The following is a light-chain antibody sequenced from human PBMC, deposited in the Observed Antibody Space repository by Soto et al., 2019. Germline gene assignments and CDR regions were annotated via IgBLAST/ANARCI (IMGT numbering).Light chain of an antibody. CDR1: QDISNH. V-gene: IGKV1-33*01. J-gene: IGKJ4*01. Sequence: DIQMTQSPSSLSASVGDRVTITCQASQDISNHLNWYQQKPGKAPKLLIYDACNLETGVPSRFSGRGSGTDFTFTITSLQPEDIATYYCQQYDNLPLTFGGGTKVEIK. CDR2: DAC. CDR3: QQYDNLPLT.